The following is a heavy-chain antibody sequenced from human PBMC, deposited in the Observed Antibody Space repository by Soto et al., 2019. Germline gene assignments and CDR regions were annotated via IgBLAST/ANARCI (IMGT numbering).Heavy chain of an antibody. J-gene: IGHJ4*02. Sequence: QVQLQQWGAGLLKPSETLSLTCAVYGGSFSGYYWSWIRQPPGKGLEWIGEINHSGSTNYNPSLKSRVPISVDTSKNQFSLKLSSVTAADTAVYYCARTRYCSGGSCYPEGRWGLFDYWGQGTLVTVSS. D-gene: IGHD2-15*01. V-gene: IGHV4-34*01. CDR2: INHSGST. CDR3: ARTRYCSGGSCYPEGRWGLFDY. CDR1: GGSFSGYY.